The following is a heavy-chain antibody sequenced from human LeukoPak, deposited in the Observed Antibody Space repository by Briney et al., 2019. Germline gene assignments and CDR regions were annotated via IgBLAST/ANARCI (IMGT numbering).Heavy chain of an antibody. J-gene: IGHJ4*02. CDR3: TTGTEQQWLSLDY. V-gene: IGHV3-15*01. Sequence: GGSLILSCVATGFTLKNAWMSWVRQAPGKGLEWVGRIRSKTDGGTTDYAAPVKGRFTISRDESKNTLYLQMNSLKTEDTAVYYCTTGTEQQWLSLDYWGQGTLVTVSS. CDR2: IRSKTDGGTT. D-gene: IGHD6-19*01. CDR1: GFTLKNAW.